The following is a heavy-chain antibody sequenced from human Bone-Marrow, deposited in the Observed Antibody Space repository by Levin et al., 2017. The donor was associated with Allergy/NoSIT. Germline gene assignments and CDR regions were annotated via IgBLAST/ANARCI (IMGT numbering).Heavy chain of an antibody. V-gene: IGHV4-30-4*01. J-gene: IGHJ4*02. Sequence: SETLSLTCTVSGGSISSGDYYWSWIRQPPGKGLEWIGYIYYSGSTYYNPSLKSRVTISVDTSKNQFSLKLSSVTAADTAVYYCARTPMVRGVIFDYWGQGTLVTVSS. D-gene: IGHD3-10*01. CDR3: ARTPMVRGVIFDY. CDR2: IYYSGST. CDR1: GGSISSGDYY.